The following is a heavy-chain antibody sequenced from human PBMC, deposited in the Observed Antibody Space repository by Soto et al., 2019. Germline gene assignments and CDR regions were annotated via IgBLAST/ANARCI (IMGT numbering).Heavy chain of an antibody. D-gene: IGHD3-3*01. V-gene: IGHV3-30*18. CDR3: AKFPRGNYEPS. Sequence: GGSLRLSCVVSGFTFKNYGMHWVRQAPGKGLEWVSVLSYDGSEKDYAASVRGRFTISRDNSKNTLYLQMNSLGTEDTAIYYCAKFPRGNYEPSWGQGTLVTVSS. CDR1: GFTFKNYG. CDR2: LSYDGSEK. J-gene: IGHJ5*02.